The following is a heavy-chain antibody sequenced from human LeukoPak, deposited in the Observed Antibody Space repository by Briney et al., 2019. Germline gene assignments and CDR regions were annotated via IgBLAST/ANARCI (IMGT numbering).Heavy chain of an antibody. CDR2: IYYSGST. J-gene: IGHJ6*02. CDR1: GGSISSGGYY. V-gene: IGHV4-31*03. CDR3: ARSGLDSRYYFGMDV. Sequence: SETLSLTCTVSGGSISSGGYYWSWIRQHPGKGLEWIGYIYYSGSTYYNPSLKRRVTISLDTSKGQFSLKLRSVTAADTAVYYCARSGLDSRYYFGMDVWGQGTTVTVSS. D-gene: IGHD5-12*01.